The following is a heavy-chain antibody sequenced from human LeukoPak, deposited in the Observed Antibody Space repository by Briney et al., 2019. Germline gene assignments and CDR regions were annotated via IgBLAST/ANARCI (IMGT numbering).Heavy chain of an antibody. Sequence: GGSLRLSCSASGITFSNAWMKWVRQAPGKGLEWVGRIYRSSNGETTDYGAPVKGRFTMSRDDSKNTLYLQMNSLKTEDTAVYYYTTYSSGYCPFWGQGTLVTVSS. CDR2: IYRSSNGETT. CDR1: GITFSNAW. CDR3: TTYSSGYCPF. V-gene: IGHV3-15*01. J-gene: IGHJ4*02. D-gene: IGHD6-19*01.